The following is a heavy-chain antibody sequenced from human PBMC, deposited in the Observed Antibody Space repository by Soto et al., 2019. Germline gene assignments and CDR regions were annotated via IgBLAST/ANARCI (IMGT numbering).Heavy chain of an antibody. CDR1: GFTFSTYS. V-gene: IGHV3-21*01. CDR3: AREYTAWPLAYGLDV. D-gene: IGHD2-2*02. J-gene: IGHJ6*02. Sequence: GGSLRLSCVGSGFTFSTYSTNWVRQAPGKGLEWVSSISSRSDIYYADSVKGRFTISRDNAKNSVSLQMNSLRAEDTAVYYCAREYTAWPLAYGLDVWGQGTTVTVSS. CDR2: ISSRSDI.